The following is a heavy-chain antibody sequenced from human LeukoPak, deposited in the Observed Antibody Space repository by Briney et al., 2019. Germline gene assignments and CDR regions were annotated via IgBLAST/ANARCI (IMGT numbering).Heavy chain of an antibody. CDR3: ARYHPDYYDSSGYLFDY. CDR2: IYYSGST. D-gene: IGHD3-22*01. V-gene: IGHV4-39*01. Sequence: PSETLSLTFTVSGGSVRSSSYYWGWIRQPPGKGLEWIGSIYYSGSTYYNPSLKSRVTISVDTSKNQFSLKLSSVTAADTAVYYCARYHPDYYDSSGYLFDYWGQGTLVTVSS. J-gene: IGHJ4*02. CDR1: GGSVRSSSYY.